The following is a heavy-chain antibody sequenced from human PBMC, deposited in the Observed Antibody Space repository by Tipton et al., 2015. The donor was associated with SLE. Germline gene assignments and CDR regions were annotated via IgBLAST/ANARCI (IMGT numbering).Heavy chain of an antibody. CDR3: AREGIAAAGTPPFDY. CDR1: GGSISSGSYY. D-gene: IGHD6-13*01. V-gene: IGHV4-61*02. Sequence: LRLSCTVSGGSISSGSYYWSWIRQPAGKGLEWIGRIYTSGSTNYNPSLKSQVTISVDTSKNQFSLKLSSVTAADTAVYYCAREGIAAAGTPPFDYWGQGTLVTVSS. CDR2: IYTSGST. J-gene: IGHJ4*02.